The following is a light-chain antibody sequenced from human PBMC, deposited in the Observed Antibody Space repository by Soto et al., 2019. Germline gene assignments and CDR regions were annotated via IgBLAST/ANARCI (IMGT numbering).Light chain of an antibody. V-gene: IGLV2-8*01. CDR1: SSGVGGYNY. CDR3: SSYAGSNKI. CDR2: EVS. J-gene: IGLJ2*01. Sequence: QSALTQPPSASGSPGQSVTISCTGTSSGVGGYNYVSWYQQHPGKAPKLMIYEVSKRPSGVPDRFSGSKSGNTASLTVSGLQAEDEADYYRSSYAGSNKIFGGGTKLTVL.